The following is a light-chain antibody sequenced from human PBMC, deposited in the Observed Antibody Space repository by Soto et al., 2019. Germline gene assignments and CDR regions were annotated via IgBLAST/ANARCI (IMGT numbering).Light chain of an antibody. CDR2: KAS. CDR3: QQYNSYSWT. CDR1: QSISSW. J-gene: IGKJ1*01. V-gene: IGKV1-5*03. Sequence: DIQMTQSPSTLSASVGDRVTITCRASQSISSWLAWYQQKPGKAPKLLIYKASSLESGVPSRFSGSGSGTEFTLTISSLQPDGFATYYCQQYNSYSWTFGQGTKVAIK.